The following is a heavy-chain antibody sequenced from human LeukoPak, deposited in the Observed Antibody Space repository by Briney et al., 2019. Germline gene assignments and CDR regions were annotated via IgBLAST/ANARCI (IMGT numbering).Heavy chain of an antibody. CDR1: RFIFSSYS. Sequence: GGSLRLSCAASRFIFSSYSMNWVRQAPGKGLEWVSGLNWNGDSTAYADSVKGRFTISRDNAKNSLFLQMSSLRVEDTALYHCARVVGYSNGWYYFDYWGQGTLVTVSS. CDR2: LNWNGDST. CDR3: ARVVGYSNGWYYFDY. V-gene: IGHV3-20*01. J-gene: IGHJ4*02. D-gene: IGHD6-19*01.